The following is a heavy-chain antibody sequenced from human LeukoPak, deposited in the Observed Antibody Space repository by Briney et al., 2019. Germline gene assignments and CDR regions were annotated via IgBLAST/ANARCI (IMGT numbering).Heavy chain of an antibody. CDR2: IIPIFGTA. J-gene: IGHJ6*02. CDR3: ARVHDSSGYYYAHYGMDV. CDR1: GGTFSSYA. V-gene: IGHV1-69*13. D-gene: IGHD3-22*01. Sequence: SVKVSCKASGGTFSSYAISWVRQAPGQGLEWMGGIIPIFGTANYAQKFQGRVTITADESTSTAYMELSSLRSEDTAVYYRARVHDSSGYYYAHYGMDVWGQGTTVTVSS.